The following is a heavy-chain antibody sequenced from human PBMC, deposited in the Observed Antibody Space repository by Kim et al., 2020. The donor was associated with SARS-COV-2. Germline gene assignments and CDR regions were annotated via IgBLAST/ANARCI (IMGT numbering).Heavy chain of an antibody. CDR3: SASWVIVGASWFDP. J-gene: IGHJ5*02. CDR1: EFTFSNHA. D-gene: IGHD1-26*01. CDR2: IIGSGGST. Sequence: GGSLRLSCAASEFTFSNHAMSWVRQAPGKGLEWVSAIIGSGGSTYYADSVKGRFTISRDNSKNTLYLQMNSLRAEDTAVYYCSASWVIVGASWFDPWGQG. V-gene: IGHV3-23*01.